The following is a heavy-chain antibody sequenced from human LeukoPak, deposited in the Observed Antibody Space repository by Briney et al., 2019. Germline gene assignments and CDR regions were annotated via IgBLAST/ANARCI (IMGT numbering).Heavy chain of an antibody. J-gene: IGHJ6*02. CDR1: GGSISSSSYY. CDR3: ARQGYYYGSGLSYGMDV. CDR2: IYYSGST. D-gene: IGHD3-10*01. V-gene: IGHV4-39*01. Sequence: SETLSLTCTVSGGSISSSSYYWGWIRQPPGKGLEWIGSIYYSGSTYYNPSLKSRATISVDTSKNQFSLKLSSVTAADTAVYYCARQGYYYGSGLSYGMDVWGQGTTVTVSS.